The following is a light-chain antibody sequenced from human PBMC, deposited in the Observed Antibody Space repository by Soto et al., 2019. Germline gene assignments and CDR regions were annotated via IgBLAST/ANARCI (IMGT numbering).Light chain of an antibody. CDR1: QSVSNNY. Sequence: EIVLTQSPSTLSLSPWERATLSCRASQSVSNNYLAWYQQKPGQAPRLLIYGASNRATGIPDRFSGSGSGTDFTLTISRLEPEDFAVYYCQQYGSSGTFGQGTKVDIK. V-gene: IGKV3-20*01. CDR3: QQYGSSGT. CDR2: GAS. J-gene: IGKJ1*01.